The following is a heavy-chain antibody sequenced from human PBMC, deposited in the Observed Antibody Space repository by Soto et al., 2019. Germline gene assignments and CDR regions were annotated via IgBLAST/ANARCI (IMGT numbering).Heavy chain of an antibody. V-gene: IGHV3-21*01. J-gene: IGHJ4*02. D-gene: IGHD1-26*01. CDR2: ISSSSSYI. Sequence: PGGSLRLSCAASGFTFSSYSMNWVRQAPEKGLEWVSSISSSSSYIYYADSVKGRFTISRDNAKNSLYLQMNSLRAEDTAVYYCARDSGSYFDLYYFDYWGQGTLVTVSS. CDR1: GFTFSSYS. CDR3: ARDSGSYFDLYYFDY.